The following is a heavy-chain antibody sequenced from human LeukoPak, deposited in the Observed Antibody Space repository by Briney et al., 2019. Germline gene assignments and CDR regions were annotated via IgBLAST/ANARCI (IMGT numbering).Heavy chain of an antibody. CDR3: ARVLSAVVAATRGYYYYMDD. CDR2: IRYDGNNK. J-gene: IGHJ6*03. D-gene: IGHD2-15*01. V-gene: IGHV3-30*02. CDR1: QFTFRNYD. Sequence: GGSLRLSCAASQFTFRNYDMHWVRQAPGKGLEWVAFIRYDGNNKYYADSVKGRFTISRDNSKNMLYLQMNSLRAEDTALYYCARVLSAVVAATRGYYYYMDDWGKGTTVTVSS.